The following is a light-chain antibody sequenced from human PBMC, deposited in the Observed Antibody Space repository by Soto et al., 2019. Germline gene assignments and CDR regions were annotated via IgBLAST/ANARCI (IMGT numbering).Light chain of an antibody. Sequence: EIVLTQSPGTLSLSPGGRATLSCRASQNLGSGYLAWYQQKPGQAPRILIYAASSRATGIPDRFSGSGSGTDFSLTISRLEPEDFAVYYCQQYDTSPRTFGQGTKVDIK. CDR2: AAS. CDR1: QNLGSGY. CDR3: QQYDTSPRT. V-gene: IGKV3-20*01. J-gene: IGKJ1*01.